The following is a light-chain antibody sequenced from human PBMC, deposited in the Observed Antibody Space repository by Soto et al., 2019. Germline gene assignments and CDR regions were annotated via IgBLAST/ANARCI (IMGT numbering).Light chain of an antibody. CDR2: EVS. CDR1: SSDVGGYNY. J-gene: IGLJ1*01. CDR3: ILYAGCHHVGF. Sequence: QSVLTQPPSASGSPGQSVTISCTGTSSDVGGYNYVSWYQQHPGKAPKLMIYEVSKRPSGVPDRFSGSKSGNTASLTVSGHQGGDEADFDCILYAGCHHVGFFGTGTKVTVL. V-gene: IGLV2-8*01.